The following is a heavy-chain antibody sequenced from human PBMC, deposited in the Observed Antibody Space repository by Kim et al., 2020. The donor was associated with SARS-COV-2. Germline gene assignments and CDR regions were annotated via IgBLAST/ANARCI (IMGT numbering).Heavy chain of an antibody. V-gene: IGHV4-59*01. CDR3: AVARLLPNWFDP. Sequence: NYNPALRRRVTISVDTSENQFSLKLSSVTAADTAVYYCAVARLLPNWFDPWGQGTLVTVSS. D-gene: IGHD3-22*01. J-gene: IGHJ5*02.